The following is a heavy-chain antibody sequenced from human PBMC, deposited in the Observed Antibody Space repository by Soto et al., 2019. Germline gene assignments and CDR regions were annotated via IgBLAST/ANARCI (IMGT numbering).Heavy chain of an antibody. J-gene: IGHJ6*02. Sequence: EVQLLESGGGLVQPGGSLRLSCAASGFTFSSYAMGWVRQAPGEGLEWVSTISGRGAGTYYADSVKGRFTISRDNSKNTLYMQMNSLSAEDTAVYYCAKPTIFGGDSLYGMDVWGQGTTVTVSS. D-gene: IGHD3-3*01. CDR3: AKPTIFGGDSLYGMDV. CDR1: GFTFSSYA. V-gene: IGHV3-23*01. CDR2: ISGRGAGT.